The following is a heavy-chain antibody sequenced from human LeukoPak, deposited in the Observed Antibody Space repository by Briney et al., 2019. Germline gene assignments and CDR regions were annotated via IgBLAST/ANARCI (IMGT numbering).Heavy chain of an antibody. CDR2: ISGGGGTT. CDR3: AKDREGLSSGYDLEYFDY. D-gene: IGHD5-12*01. Sequence: GGSPRLSCAASGFTFSSYAMNWVRQAPGKELEWVSAISGGGGTTYYADSVKGRFTISRDNSKNTLFLQMNSLRAEDTAVYYCAKDREGLSSGYDLEYFDYWGQGTLVTVSS. V-gene: IGHV3-23*01. CDR1: GFTFSSYA. J-gene: IGHJ4*02.